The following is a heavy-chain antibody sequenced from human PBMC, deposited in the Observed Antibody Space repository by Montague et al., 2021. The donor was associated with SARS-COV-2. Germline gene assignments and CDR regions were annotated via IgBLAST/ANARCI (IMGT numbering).Heavy chain of an antibody. CDR2: IDWDDDK. V-gene: IGHV2-70*11. Sequence: TLSLTCAVYGGSFSGYYWSWIRQPPGKALEWLARIDWDDDKYYSTSLQTRLTISKATSNNEVVLKLTNLDPVDTATYYCARMANCIAVAGFFEYWGQGTHVTVSS. D-gene: IGHD6-19*01. CDR3: ARMANCIAVAGFFEY. CDR1: GGSFSGYY. J-gene: IGHJ4*02.